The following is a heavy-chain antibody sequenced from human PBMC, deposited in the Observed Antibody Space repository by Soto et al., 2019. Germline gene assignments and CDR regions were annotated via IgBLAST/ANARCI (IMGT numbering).Heavy chain of an antibody. V-gene: IGHV3-21*01. CDR3: AREPPTTVTPQPNWFDP. Sequence: GGSLRLSCAASGFTFSSYSMNWVRQAPGKGLEWVSSISSSSSYIYYADSVKGRFTISRDNAKNSLYLQMNSLRAEDTAVYYCAREPPTTVTPQPNWFDPWGQGTLVTVSS. J-gene: IGHJ5*02. CDR1: GFTFSSYS. D-gene: IGHD4-17*01. CDR2: ISSSSSYI.